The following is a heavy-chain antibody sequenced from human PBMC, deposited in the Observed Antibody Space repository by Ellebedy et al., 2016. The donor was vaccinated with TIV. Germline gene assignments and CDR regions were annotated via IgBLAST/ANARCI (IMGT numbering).Heavy chain of an antibody. J-gene: IGHJ4*02. CDR3: ARDPGYCKSTSCYNLDFFDF. CDR2: INPNTGGT. CDR1: GYSFIGHY. Sequence: ASVKVSCKASGYSFIGHYLHWVRQAPGQGFEWMGWINPNTGGTDYAQKFQDRVKMTRDTSLTTAYMELSSLRPDDGAVYFCARDPGYCKSTSCYNLDFFDFWGQGTLVTVSS. D-gene: IGHD2-2*02. V-gene: IGHV1-2*02.